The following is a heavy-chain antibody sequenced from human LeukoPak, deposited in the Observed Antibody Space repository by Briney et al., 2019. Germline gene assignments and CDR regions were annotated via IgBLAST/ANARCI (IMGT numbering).Heavy chain of an antibody. CDR1: GYTFRSYA. CDR2: ISGSGGST. CDR3: AKGLTGDPHDAFDI. Sequence: GGSLRLSCAASGYTFRSYAIHWVRQAPGKGLEWVSAISGSGGSTYYADSVKGRFTISRDNSKNTLYLQMNSLRAEDTAVYYCAKGLTGDPHDAFDIWGQGTMVTVSS. V-gene: IGHV3-23*01. J-gene: IGHJ3*02. D-gene: IGHD7-27*01.